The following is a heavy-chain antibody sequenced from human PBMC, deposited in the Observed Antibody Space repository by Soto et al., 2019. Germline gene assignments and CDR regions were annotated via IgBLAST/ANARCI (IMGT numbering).Heavy chain of an antibody. Sequence: QITLKESGPTLVKPTQTLTLACTFSGFSLSTSGVGVGWIRQPPGKALEWLALIYWDDDKPNSPSLKSRLTITKDTPKNRGVLTMTNMHPVDTAPHCCAHQGAGYGAFKYWGQGTLVTVSS. CDR2: IYWDDDK. J-gene: IGHJ1*01. V-gene: IGHV2-5*02. CDR3: AHQGAGYGAFKY. D-gene: IGHD5-12*01. CDR1: GFSLSTSGVG.